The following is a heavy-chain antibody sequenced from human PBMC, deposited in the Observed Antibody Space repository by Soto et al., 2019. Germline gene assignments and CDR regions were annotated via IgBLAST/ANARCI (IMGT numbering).Heavy chain of an antibody. CDR3: ARSLRDIVEYYFDY. CDR1: GGSFSGYY. D-gene: IGHD2-15*01. J-gene: IGHJ4*02. CDR2: INHSGST. Sequence: QVQLQQWGAGLLKPSETLSLTCAVYGGSFSGYYWSWIRQPPGKGLEWIGEINHSGSTNYNPSLKSRVTISVDTSKNQFSVKLSSVTAADTAVYYCARSLRDIVEYYFDYWGQGTLVTVSS. V-gene: IGHV4-34*01.